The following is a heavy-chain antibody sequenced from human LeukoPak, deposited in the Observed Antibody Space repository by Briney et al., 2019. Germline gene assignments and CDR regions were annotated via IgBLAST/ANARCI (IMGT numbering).Heavy chain of an antibody. CDR2: INPNSGGT. D-gene: IGHD3-3*01. Sequence: VASVKVSCKASGYTFTGYYMHWVRQAPGQGLEWMGRINPNSGGTNYAQKFQGRVTMTRDTSISTAYMELSRLRSDDTAVYYCARGGYDFVYYYYGMDVWGQGTLVTVSS. CDR3: ARGGYDFVYYYYGMDV. CDR1: GYTFTGYY. V-gene: IGHV1-2*06. J-gene: IGHJ6*02.